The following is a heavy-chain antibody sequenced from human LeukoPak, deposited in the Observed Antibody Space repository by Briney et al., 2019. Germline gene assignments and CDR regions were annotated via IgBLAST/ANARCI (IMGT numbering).Heavy chain of an antibody. Sequence: AGGSLRLSCAASGFTFSSYWMSWVRQAPGKGLEWVATIQQDGSQKYVDSVKGRFTISRDNAKNSLYLQMNSLRAEDTAVYYCARESGSVTSEVGFDYWGQGTLVTVSS. CDR1: GFTFSSYW. CDR3: ARESGSVTSEVGFDY. D-gene: IGHD4-17*01. CDR2: IQQDGSQK. J-gene: IGHJ4*02. V-gene: IGHV3-7*01.